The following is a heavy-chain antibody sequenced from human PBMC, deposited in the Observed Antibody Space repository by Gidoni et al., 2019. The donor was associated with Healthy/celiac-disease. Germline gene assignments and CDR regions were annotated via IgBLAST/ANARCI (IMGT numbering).Heavy chain of an antibody. CDR1: GFTFSSYG. D-gene: IGHD5-12*01. V-gene: IGHV3-33*01. Sequence: QVQLVESGGGVVQPGRSLRLSCAASGFTFSSYGMHWVRQAPGKGLEWVAVIWYDGSNKYYADSVKGRFTISRDNSKNTLYLQMNSLRAEDTAVYYCARDTDIVATGEDYYYYGMDVWGQGTTVTVSS. CDR2: IWYDGSNK. CDR3: ARDTDIVATGEDYYYYGMDV. J-gene: IGHJ6*02.